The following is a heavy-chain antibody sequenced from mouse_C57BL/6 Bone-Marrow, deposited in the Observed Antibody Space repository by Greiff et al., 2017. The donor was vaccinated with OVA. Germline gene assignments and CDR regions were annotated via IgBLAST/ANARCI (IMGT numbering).Heavy chain of an antibody. Sequence: VKLQQPGAELVKPGASVKLSCKASGYTFTSYWMHWVKQRPGRGLEWIGRIDPNSGGTKYNEKFKSKATLTVDKPSSTAYMQLSSLTSEDSAVYYCARGDWDERDYYAMDYWGQGTSVTVSS. CDR1: GYTFTSYW. J-gene: IGHJ4*01. D-gene: IGHD4-1*01. CDR3: ARGDWDERDYYAMDY. V-gene: IGHV1-72*01. CDR2: IDPNSGGT.